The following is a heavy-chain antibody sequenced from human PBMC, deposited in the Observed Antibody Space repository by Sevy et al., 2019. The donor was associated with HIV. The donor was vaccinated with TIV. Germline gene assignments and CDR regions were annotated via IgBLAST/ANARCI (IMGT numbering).Heavy chain of an antibody. Sequence: ASVKVSCEAFGYKFTDYYIHWVRQAPGQGLEWMGWIESVSGDTNYAWRFEGRVTLTRDPSINTAYMELSRLTSDDTAIYFCAIDVAPSGDHRFDHWGQGALVTVSS. V-gene: IGHV1-2*02. CDR3: AIDVAPSGDHRFDH. CDR1: GYKFTDYY. J-gene: IGHJ4*02. D-gene: IGHD2-21*01. CDR2: IESVSGDT.